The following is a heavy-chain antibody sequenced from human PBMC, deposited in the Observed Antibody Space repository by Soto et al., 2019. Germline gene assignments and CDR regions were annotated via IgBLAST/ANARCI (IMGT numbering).Heavy chain of an antibody. V-gene: IGHV3-23*01. J-gene: IGHJ6*04. CDR3: ATDVGSGSPYYYYYGMDV. Sequence: GESLKISCAASGFTFSSYAMSWVRQAPGKGLEWVSAISGSGGSTYYADSVKGRFTISRDNSKNTLYLQMNSLRAEDTAVYYCATDVGSGSPYYYYYGMDVWGKGTTVTVSS. CDR2: ISGSGGST. D-gene: IGHD3-10*01. CDR1: GFTFSSYA.